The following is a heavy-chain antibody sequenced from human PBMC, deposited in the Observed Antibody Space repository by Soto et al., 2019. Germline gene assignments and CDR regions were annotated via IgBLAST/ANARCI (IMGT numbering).Heavy chain of an antibody. CDR3: ARGTLRSYGY. J-gene: IGHJ4*02. CDR2: IYYSGST. V-gene: IGHV4-59*01. Sequence: SETLSLTCTVSGGSISSYYWSWIRQPPGKGLEWIGYIYYSGSTNYNPSLKSRVTIPVDTSKNQFSLKLSSVTAADTAVYYCARGTLRSYGYWGQGPLVTVSS. CDR1: GGSISSYY. D-gene: IGHD1-26*01.